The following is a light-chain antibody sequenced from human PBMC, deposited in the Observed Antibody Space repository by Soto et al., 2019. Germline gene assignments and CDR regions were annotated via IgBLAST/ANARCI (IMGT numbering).Light chain of an antibody. CDR3: QQGYTSPFT. Sequence: QMTQSPSSLSASVGDRVTITCRASQDVSYHLNWYQQKARKAPKLLLSLASTLQSGVPSRFSGAGSGTEFSLFISGLQPEDFGTYYCQQGYTSPFTFGPGTTVDV. CDR1: QDVSYH. CDR2: LAS. J-gene: IGKJ3*01. V-gene: IGKV1-39*01.